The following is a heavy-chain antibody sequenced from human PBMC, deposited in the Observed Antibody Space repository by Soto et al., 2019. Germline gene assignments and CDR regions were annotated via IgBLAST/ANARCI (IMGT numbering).Heavy chain of an antibody. Sequence: PSETLSLTCAVYGGSFSGYYWSWIRQPPGKGLEWIGEINHSGSTNYNPSLKSRVTISVDTSKNQFSLKLSSVTAADTAVYYCARFPSGVVVIHAFEIWGQGTMVTVSS. J-gene: IGHJ3*02. D-gene: IGHD2-21*01. CDR3: ARFPSGVVVIHAFEI. CDR1: GGSFSGYY. V-gene: IGHV4-34*01. CDR2: INHSGST.